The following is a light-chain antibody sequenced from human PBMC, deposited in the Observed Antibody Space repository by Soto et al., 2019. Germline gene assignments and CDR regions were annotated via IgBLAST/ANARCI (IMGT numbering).Light chain of an antibody. CDR2: WAS. J-gene: IGKJ1*01. CDR1: ESVLYSSNYKNY. V-gene: IGKV4-1*01. Sequence: DIVMTQSPDALAVCLGERATINCKSRESVLYSSNYKNYLAWYQQKPGQSPKLLIYWASTRESGVPDRFSGSGSGTDFTLTISSLQAEDVAVYYCQQYYTSPWTFGQGTKVEIK. CDR3: QQYYTSPWT.